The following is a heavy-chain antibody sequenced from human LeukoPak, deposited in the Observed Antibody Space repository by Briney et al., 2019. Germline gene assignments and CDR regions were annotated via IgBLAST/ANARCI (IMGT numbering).Heavy chain of an antibody. CDR2: ISPNSGGT. J-gene: IGHJ4*02. D-gene: IGHD3-22*01. V-gene: IGHV1-2*02. CDR3: ARDKYYYDSSGYDY. CDR1: GYTFTGYY. Sequence: ASVKVSCKASGYTFTGYYMHWVRQAPGQGLEWMGWISPNSGGTNYAQKFQGRVTMTRDTSISTAYMELSRLRSDDTAVYYCARDKYYYDSSGYDYWGQGTLVTVSS.